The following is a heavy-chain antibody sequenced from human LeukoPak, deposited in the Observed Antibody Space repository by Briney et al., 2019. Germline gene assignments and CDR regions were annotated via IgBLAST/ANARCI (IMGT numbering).Heavy chain of an antibody. D-gene: IGHD1-26*01. CDR2: ISSSGSTI. J-gene: IGHJ4*02. CDR3: ARVTRGPYPMGAKTTED. V-gene: IGHV3-11*01. CDR1: GFTFSDYY. Sequence: GGSLRLSCAASGFTFSDYYMSWIRQAPGKGLEWVSYISSSGSTIYYADSVKGRFTISRDNAKNSLYLQMNGLRAEDTAVYYCARVTRGPYPMGAKTTEDWGQGTLVTVSS.